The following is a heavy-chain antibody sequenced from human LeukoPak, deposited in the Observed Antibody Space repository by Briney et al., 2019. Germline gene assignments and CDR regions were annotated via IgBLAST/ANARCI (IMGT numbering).Heavy chain of an antibody. V-gene: IGHV3-48*01. CDR2: ISRSSSTI. CDR3: ARAGYSASWYDY. J-gene: IGHJ4*02. Sequence: GGSLRLSCAASGFTFSSYWMSWVRQAPGKGLEWVSYISRSSSTIYYADSVKGRFTISRDNAKNSLYLQMNSLRAEDTAVYYCARAGYSASWYDYWGQGTLVTVSS. CDR1: GFTFSSYW. D-gene: IGHD6-13*01.